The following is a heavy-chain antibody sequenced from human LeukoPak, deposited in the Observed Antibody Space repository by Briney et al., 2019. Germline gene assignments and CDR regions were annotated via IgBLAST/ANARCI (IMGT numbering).Heavy chain of an antibody. D-gene: IGHD2-15*01. V-gene: IGHV5-51*01. CDR2: IYPGDSDT. J-gene: IGHJ6*02. Sequence: GESLTVSCKGSGYSFTSYWIGWVRQMRGKGLEWMGLIYPGDSDTIYSPSFQGQVTISADKSISTAYLQWSSLKASDTAMYYCARHPTSLLGYYYGMDVWGQGTTVTVSS. CDR3: ARHPTSLLGYYYGMDV. CDR1: GYSFTSYW.